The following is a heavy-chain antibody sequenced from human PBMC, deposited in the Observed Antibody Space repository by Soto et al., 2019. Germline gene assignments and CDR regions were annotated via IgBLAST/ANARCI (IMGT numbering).Heavy chain of an antibody. Sequence: QVQLQQWGAGLLKPSETLSLTCAVFGGSVNSGNYYWSWIRQPPGKGLEWIGEMSHSGGTHFNPSLTSRVTISVDTYKNQFSLKMSSVTAADTALYYCARVERGTATTVVDAFDIWGPGTMVTVSS. D-gene: IGHD1-1*01. CDR2: MSHSGGT. J-gene: IGHJ3*02. CDR3: ARVERGTATTVVDAFDI. V-gene: IGHV4-34*01. CDR1: GGSVNSGNYY.